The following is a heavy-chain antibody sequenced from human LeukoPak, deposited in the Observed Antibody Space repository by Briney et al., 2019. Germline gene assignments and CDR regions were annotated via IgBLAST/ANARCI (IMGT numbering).Heavy chain of an antibody. J-gene: IGHJ5*02. V-gene: IGHV3-23*01. CDR2: ISGSGGST. D-gene: IGHD3-16*01. CDR1: GFTFSSYW. CDR3: AKGGISWFDP. Sequence: GGSLRLSCAASGFTFSSYWMHWVRQAPGKGLEWVSAISGSGGSTYYADSVKGRFTISRDNSKNTLYLQMNSLRAEDTAVYYCAKGGISWFDPWGQGTLVTVSS.